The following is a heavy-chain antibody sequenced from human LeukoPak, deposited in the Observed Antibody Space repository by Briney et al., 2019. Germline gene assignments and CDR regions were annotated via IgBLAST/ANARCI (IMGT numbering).Heavy chain of an antibody. CDR3: ARDRLQMLDY. CDR2: ISSSSSTI. D-gene: IGHD5-24*01. Sequence: GGSLRLSCAASGFTFSSYSMNWVRQAPGKGLEWVSDISSSSSTIYYADSVKGRFTISRDNAKNSLYLQMNSLRAEDTAVYYCARDRLQMLDYWGQGTLVTVSS. J-gene: IGHJ4*02. CDR1: GFTFSSYS. V-gene: IGHV3-48*01.